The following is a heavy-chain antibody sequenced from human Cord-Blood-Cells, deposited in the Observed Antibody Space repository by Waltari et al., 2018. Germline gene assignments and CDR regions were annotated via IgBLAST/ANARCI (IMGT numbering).Heavy chain of an antibody. CDR2: IRSKANSYAT. J-gene: IGHJ4*02. CDR1: GFSCSGSA. Sequence: EVQLVESGGGLVQPGGSMKLSGAGSGFSCSGSAMLLVPQASGKGLEWVGRIRSKANSYATAYAASVKGRFTISRDDSKNTAYLQMNSLKTEDTAVYYCTRRYNWNYDYWGQGTLVTVSS. CDR3: TRRYNWNYDY. V-gene: IGHV3-73*02. D-gene: IGHD1-1*01.